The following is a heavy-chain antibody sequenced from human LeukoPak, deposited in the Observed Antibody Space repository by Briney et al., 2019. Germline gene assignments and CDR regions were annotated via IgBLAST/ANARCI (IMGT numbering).Heavy chain of an antibody. Sequence: SSETLSLTCTVSGGSIRNYFWSWIRQPPGKGLEWIGYIHSSGNTNYNASLKNRVTISVDTSKNQFSLRLNSLTAADTAVYYCAKDGPIGPWGQGTLVTVSS. CDR1: GGSIRNYF. V-gene: IGHV4-59*01. D-gene: IGHD2-15*01. J-gene: IGHJ4*02. CDR3: AKDGPIGP. CDR2: IHSSGNT.